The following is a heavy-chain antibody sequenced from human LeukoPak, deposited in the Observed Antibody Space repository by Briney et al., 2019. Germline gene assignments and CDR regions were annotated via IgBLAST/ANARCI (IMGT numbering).Heavy chain of an antibody. CDR2: IIPSFGIA. V-gene: IGHV1-69*04. D-gene: IGHD5-24*01. J-gene: IGHJ4*02. CDR1: AATFSSYA. Sequence: SVKVSCKASAATFSSYAISRVRQAPGQGLEWMGRIIPSFGIANYAQKCQGRVTITADKSTSTAYMELSSLRSEDTAVYYCAREDEMATIPFDYWGQGTLVTVSS. CDR3: AREDEMATIPFDY.